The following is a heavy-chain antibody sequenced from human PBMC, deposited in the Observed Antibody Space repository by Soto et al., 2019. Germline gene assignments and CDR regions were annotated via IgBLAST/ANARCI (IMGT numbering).Heavy chain of an antibody. Sequence: GGSLRLSCAASGFTFSSYSMNWVRQAPGKGLEWVSYISSSSTIYYADSVKGRFTISRDNAKNSLYLQMNSLRAEDTAVYYCARVPDYCSSTSCYLRYYYYYMDVWGKGTTVTVSS. CDR1: GFTFSSYS. D-gene: IGHD2-2*01. V-gene: IGHV3-48*01. J-gene: IGHJ6*03. CDR3: ARVPDYCSSTSCYLRYYYYYMDV. CDR2: ISSSSTI.